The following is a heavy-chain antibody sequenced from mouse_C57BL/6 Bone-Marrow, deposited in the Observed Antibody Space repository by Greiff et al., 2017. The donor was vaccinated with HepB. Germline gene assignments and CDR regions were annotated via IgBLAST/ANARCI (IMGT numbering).Heavy chain of an antibody. D-gene: IGHD1-1*02. CDR3: ARDGGYYADY. CDR2: ISDGGSYT. CDR1: GFTFSSYA. V-gene: IGHV5-4*01. J-gene: IGHJ2*01. Sequence: EVMLVESGGGLVKPGGSLKLSCAASGFTFSSYAMSWVRQTPEKRLEWVATISDGGSYTYYPDNVKGRFTISRDNAKNNLYLQMSHLKSEDTAMYYCARDGGYYADYWGQGTTLTVSS.